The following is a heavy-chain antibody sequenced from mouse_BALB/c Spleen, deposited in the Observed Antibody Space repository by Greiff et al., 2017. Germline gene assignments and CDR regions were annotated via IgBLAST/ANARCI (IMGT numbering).Heavy chain of an antibody. J-gene: IGHJ2*01. CDR1: GYTFTSYW. V-gene: IGHV1-87*01. D-gene: IGHD1-1*02. CDR3: ARGGGNYWDY. CDR2: IYPGDGDT. Sequence: QVQLKESGAELARPGASVKLSCKASGYTFTSYWMQWVKQRPGQGLEWIGAIYPGDGDTRYTQKFKGKATLTADKSYSTAYMQLSSLASEDSAVYYCARGGGNYWDYWGQGTTLTGSS.